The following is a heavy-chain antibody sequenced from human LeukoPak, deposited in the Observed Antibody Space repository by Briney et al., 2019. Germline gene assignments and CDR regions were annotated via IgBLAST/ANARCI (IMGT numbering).Heavy chain of an antibody. CDR3: ASGEQYYYFDY. V-gene: IGHV4-59*08. Sequence: PSETLSLTCTVSGGSISSYYWSWIRQPPGKGLEWIGYIYYSGSTNYNPSLKSRVTISVDTSKNQFSLKLSSVTAADTAVYYCASGEQYYYFDYWGQGTLVTVSS. D-gene: IGHD6-19*01. CDR1: GGSISSYY. J-gene: IGHJ4*02. CDR2: IYYSGST.